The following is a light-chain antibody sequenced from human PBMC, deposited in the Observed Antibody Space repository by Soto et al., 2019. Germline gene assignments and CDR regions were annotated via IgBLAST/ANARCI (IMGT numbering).Light chain of an antibody. Sequence: IVLTQSPATLSLSPGERATLSCGASQSLSSSRLAWYQQKPGLAPRLLIYDASTRATGISDRFSGSGSGTDFTLTISRLEPEDFDVYFCQQYDSSPLTLGGGTKVDIK. V-gene: IGKV3D-20*01. CDR3: QQYDSSPLT. CDR2: DAS. CDR1: QSLSSSR. J-gene: IGKJ4*01.